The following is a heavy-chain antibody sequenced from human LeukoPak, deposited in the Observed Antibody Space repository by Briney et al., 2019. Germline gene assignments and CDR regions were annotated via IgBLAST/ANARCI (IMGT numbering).Heavy chain of an antibody. CDR2: TYYRSKWYN. V-gene: IGHV6-1*01. CDR3: ARSAGGTVDY. J-gene: IGHJ4*02. D-gene: IGHD6-13*01. Sequence: SQTLSLTCAISGDSVASNNDAWNWFRQSPSRGLEWLGRTYYRSKWYNDYAVSVKGRITINPDTSRNQFSLHLNSVTPEDSAVYYCARSAGGTVDYWGQGALVTVSS. CDR1: GDSVASNNDA.